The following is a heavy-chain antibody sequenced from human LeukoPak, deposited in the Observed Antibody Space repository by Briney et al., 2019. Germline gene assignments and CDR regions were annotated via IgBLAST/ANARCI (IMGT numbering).Heavy chain of an antibody. V-gene: IGHV3-30*03. CDR3: ARTREQWQVLDY. Sequence: GGSLRLSCAASGFSFGSYGIHWVRQAPSKGLEWVAVISHEGSNRYHADSVKGRFTISRDNSKNMVYLQMNSLRAEDTAVYYCARTREQWQVLDYWGQGTLVTVSS. CDR1: GFSFGSYG. D-gene: IGHD6-19*01. J-gene: IGHJ4*02. CDR2: ISHEGSNR.